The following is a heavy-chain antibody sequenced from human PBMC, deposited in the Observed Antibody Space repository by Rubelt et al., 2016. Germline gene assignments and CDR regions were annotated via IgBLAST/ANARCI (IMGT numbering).Heavy chain of an antibody. CDR1: GFTFSSYV. CDR2: IKQDGSEK. Sequence: EVQLVESGGGLVQPGGSLRLSCAASGFTFSSYVMSWVRQAPGKGLEWVANIKQDGSEKYSVDSVKGRFTISRDNAKNSLYLQMNSLRSEDTAVYYCARVLFVEGGGYNSGFDYWGQGTLVTVSS. V-gene: IGHV3-7*03. CDR3: ARVLFVEGGGYNSGFDY. J-gene: IGHJ4*02. D-gene: IGHD5-24*01.